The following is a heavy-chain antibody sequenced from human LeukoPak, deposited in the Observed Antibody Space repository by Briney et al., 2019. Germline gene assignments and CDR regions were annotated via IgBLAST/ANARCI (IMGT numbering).Heavy chain of an antibody. CDR3: ARDFYYGDYSFDY. CDR2: ISPTGSTT. CDR1: GFSFSGHW. J-gene: IGHJ4*02. Sequence: GGSLRLSCTASGFSFSGHWMHWARQLPGKGLVWVSRISPTGSTTSYADSVKGRFTISRDNAKNSLYLQMNSLRAEDTAVYYCARDFYYGDYSFDYWGQGTLVTVSS. V-gene: IGHV3-74*01. D-gene: IGHD4-17*01.